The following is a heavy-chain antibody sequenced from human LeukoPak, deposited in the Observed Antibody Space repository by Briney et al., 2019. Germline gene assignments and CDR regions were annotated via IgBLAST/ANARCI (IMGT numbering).Heavy chain of an antibody. CDR3: ARRVVRGVIDYYYYGMDV. Sequence: TSETLSLTCTVSGGSISSGSYYWSWIRQPAGKGLEWIGRIYTSGSTNYNPSLKSRVTISVDTSKNQFSLKLSSVTAADTAVYYCARRVVRGVIDYYYYGMDVWGQGTTVTVSS. CDR2: IYTSGST. V-gene: IGHV4-61*02. CDR1: GGSISSGSYY. D-gene: IGHD3-10*01. J-gene: IGHJ6*02.